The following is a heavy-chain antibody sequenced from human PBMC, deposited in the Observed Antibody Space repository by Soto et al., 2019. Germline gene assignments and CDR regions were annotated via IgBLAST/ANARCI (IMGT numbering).Heavy chain of an antibody. CDR2: INPNSGGT. D-gene: IGHD3-10*01. Sequence: QVQLVQSGAEVKKPGASVKVSCKASGYTFTGYYMHWVRQAPRQGLEWMGWINPNSGGTNYAQKFQGRVTMTRDTSISTAYMELSRLRSDDTAVYYCARSYYYGSGSSGEVDYWGQGTLVTVSS. CDR1: GYTFTGYY. V-gene: IGHV1-2*02. J-gene: IGHJ4*02. CDR3: ARSYYYGSGSSGEVDY.